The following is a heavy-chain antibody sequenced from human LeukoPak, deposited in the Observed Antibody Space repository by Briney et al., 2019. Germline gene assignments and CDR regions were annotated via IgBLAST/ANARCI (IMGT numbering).Heavy chain of an antibody. CDR2: IRYDGSNK. CDR3: AKVLRYSSGYNDAFDM. V-gene: IGHV3-30*02. J-gene: IGHJ3*02. D-gene: IGHD3-22*01. Sequence: GGSLRLSCAASGFTFSSYGMHWVRQAPGKGLEWVAFIRYDGSNKYYADSVKGRCTISRDNSKNTLYLQMNSLIAEDTAVYYCAKVLRYSSGYNDAFDMWGQGTMATVSS. CDR1: GFTFSSYG.